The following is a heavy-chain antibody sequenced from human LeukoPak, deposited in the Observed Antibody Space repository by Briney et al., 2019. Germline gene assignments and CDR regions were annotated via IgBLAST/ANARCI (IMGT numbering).Heavy chain of an antibody. CDR1: GGTFSSYA. CDR3: ASYDFVHCSGGSCYGGFYYYGMDV. CDR2: IIPIFGTA. Sequence: GSSVKVSCKASGGTFSSYAISWVRQAPGQGLEWMGGIIPIFGTANYAQKFQSRVTITADKSTSTAYMELSSLRSEDTAVYYCASYDFVHCSGGSCYGGFYYYGMDVWGKGTTVTVSS. D-gene: IGHD2-15*01. V-gene: IGHV1-69*06. J-gene: IGHJ6*04.